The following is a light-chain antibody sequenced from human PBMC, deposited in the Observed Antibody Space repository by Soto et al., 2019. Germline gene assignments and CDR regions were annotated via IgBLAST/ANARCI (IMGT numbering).Light chain of an antibody. Sequence: ESVLTQSPGTLSFSPGERASLSCRSSQSVSTSYLAWYQQKPGQAPRLLIYGASSRATGIPDRFSGSGSGTDFTLTINRLEPEDFAVYYCQRYGSSPSWTFGQGTKVDIK. CDR1: QSVSTSY. CDR3: QRYGSSPSWT. J-gene: IGKJ1*01. V-gene: IGKV3-20*01. CDR2: GAS.